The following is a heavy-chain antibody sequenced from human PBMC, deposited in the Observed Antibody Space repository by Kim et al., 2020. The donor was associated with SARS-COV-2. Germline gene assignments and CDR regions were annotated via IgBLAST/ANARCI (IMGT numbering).Heavy chain of an antibody. J-gene: IGHJ6*02. CDR2: INHSGST. V-gene: IGHV4-34*01. CDR3: ARGPRAILRLRPAVGEHYYYYGMDV. CDR1: GGSFSGYY. Sequence: SETLSLTCAVYGGSFSGYYWSWIRQPPGKGLEWIGEINHSGSTNYNPSLKSRVTISVDTSKNQFSLKLSSVTAADTAVYYCARGPRAILRLRPAVGEHYYYYGMDVWGQGTTVTVSS. D-gene: IGHD1-26*01.